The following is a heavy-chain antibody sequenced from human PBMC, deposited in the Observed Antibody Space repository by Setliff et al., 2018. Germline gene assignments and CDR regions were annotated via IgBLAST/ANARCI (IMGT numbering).Heavy chain of an antibody. CDR2: ISAYNGHT. V-gene: IGHV1-18*01. J-gene: IGHJ4*02. CDR1: GYMFKSYG. Sequence: ASVKVSCKTSGYMFKSYGITWMRQAPGQGPEWMGWISAYNGHTYSAQKFQARVTLTTDTSTTTAYMDLRSLRPDDTAIYFCSRLVRFCTRTSCQRLSGDDYWGQGTLVTVSS. D-gene: IGHD2-2*01. CDR3: SRLVRFCTRTSCQRLSGDDY.